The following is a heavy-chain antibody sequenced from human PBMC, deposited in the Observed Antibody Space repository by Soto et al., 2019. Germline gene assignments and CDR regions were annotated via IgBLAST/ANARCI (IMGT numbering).Heavy chain of an antibody. CDR1: GFPFSIYA. CDR2: ISGSGGST. Sequence: GGSLRLSCAASGFPFSIYAMSWVRQAPGKGLEWVSAISGSGGSTYYADSVKGRFTISRDNSKNTLYLQMNSLRAEDTAVYYCAKRPTMIVTGHTYFDYWRQGILVTVSS. D-gene: IGHD3-22*01. V-gene: IGHV3-23*01. CDR3: AKRPTMIVTGHTYFDY. J-gene: IGHJ4*02.